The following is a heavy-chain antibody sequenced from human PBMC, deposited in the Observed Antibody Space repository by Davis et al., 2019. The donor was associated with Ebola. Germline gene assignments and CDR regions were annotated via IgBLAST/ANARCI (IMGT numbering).Heavy chain of an antibody. D-gene: IGHD3-10*01. Sequence: LSCTVSGGSISGYYWSWIRQPPGKGLEWIGEINHSGSTNYNPSLKSRVTISVDTSKNQFSLKLSSVTAADTAVYYCARLAMVQGVNYYYYGMDVWGQGTTVTVSS. CDR3: ARLAMVQGVNYYYYGMDV. CDR2: INHSGST. V-gene: IGHV4-34*01. J-gene: IGHJ6*02. CDR1: GGSISGYY.